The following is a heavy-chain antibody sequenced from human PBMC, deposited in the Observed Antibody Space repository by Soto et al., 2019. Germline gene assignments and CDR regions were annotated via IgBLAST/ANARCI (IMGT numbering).Heavy chain of an antibody. CDR1: GGSISSYY. D-gene: IGHD3-10*01. Sequence: SETRSLTCTVSGGSISSYYWSWIRQPPGKGLEWIGYIHYSGSTNYNPSLKSRVTISVDTSKNQFSLKLSSVTAADTAVYYCATLITVVRGAGYAFDSWGQGXMVTVPS. CDR3: ATLITVVRGAGYAFDS. V-gene: IGHV4-59*01. CDR2: IHYSGST. J-gene: IGHJ3*02.